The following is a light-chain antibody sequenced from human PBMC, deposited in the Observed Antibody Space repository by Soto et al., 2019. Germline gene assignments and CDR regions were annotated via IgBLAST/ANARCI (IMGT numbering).Light chain of an antibody. CDR2: RNN. V-gene: IGLV1-47*01. J-gene: IGLJ1*01. CDR1: SSNIGSNY. Sequence: QSVLTQPPSASGTPGQRVTISCSGSSSNIGSNYVYWYQQLPGTAPKLLIYRNNQRPSGVPDRFSGSKSGTSASLAISGLRSEDEADYYCAAWDDGLSGPFYVFGTGTKVTVL. CDR3: AAWDDGLSGPFYV.